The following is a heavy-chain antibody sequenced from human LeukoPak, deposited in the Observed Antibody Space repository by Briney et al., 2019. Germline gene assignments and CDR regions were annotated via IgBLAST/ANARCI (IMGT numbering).Heavy chain of an antibody. CDR2: IYYSGST. Sequence: SETLSLTCTVSGGSISSSSHYWGWIRQPPGKGLEWIGYIYYSGSTNYNPSLKSRVTISVDTSKNQFSLKLSSVTVADTAVYYCARESLSSGDAFDIWGQGTMVTVSS. CDR3: ARESLSSGDAFDI. CDR1: GGSISSSSHY. J-gene: IGHJ3*02. V-gene: IGHV4-61*01. D-gene: IGHD6-25*01.